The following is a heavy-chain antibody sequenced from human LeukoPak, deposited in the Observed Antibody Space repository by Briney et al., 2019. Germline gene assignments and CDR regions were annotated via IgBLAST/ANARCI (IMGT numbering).Heavy chain of an antibody. CDR3: TRGSSGRRDN. V-gene: IGHV1-8*01. Sequence: ASVKVSCKASGYTFTSFDINWVRHATGQGLEWMGWMNPNSGNTGYGQSFQGRITMTRDISIGTAYMELSNLTSEDTAIYYCTRGSSGRRDNWGRGTLVTVSA. CDR2: MNPNSGNT. J-gene: IGHJ4*02. D-gene: IGHD6-19*01. CDR1: GYTFTSFD.